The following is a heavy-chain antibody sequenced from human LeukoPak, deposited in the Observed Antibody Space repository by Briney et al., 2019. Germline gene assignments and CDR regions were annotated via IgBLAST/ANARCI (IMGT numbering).Heavy chain of an antibody. J-gene: IGHJ4*02. D-gene: IGHD6-13*01. V-gene: IGHV3-23*01. Sequence: GGSLRLSCAASGFTFSSYGMSWVCQAPGKGLEWVSAISGSGGSTYYADSVKGRFTISRDNSKNTLYLQMNSLRAEDTAVYYCAKCPPYSSSLNYFDYWGQGTLVTVSS. CDR3: AKCPPYSSSLNYFDY. CDR1: GFTFSSYG. CDR2: ISGSGGST.